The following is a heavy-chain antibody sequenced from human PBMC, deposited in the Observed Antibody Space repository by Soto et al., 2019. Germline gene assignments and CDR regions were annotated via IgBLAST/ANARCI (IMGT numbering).Heavy chain of an antibody. CDR3: ARGKEGSSSSPGDYYYGMDV. CDR2: IKQDGSEK. J-gene: IGHJ6*02. V-gene: IGHV3-7*04. D-gene: IGHD6-6*01. CDR1: GFTFSSYW. Sequence: PGGSLRLSCAASGFTFSSYWMSWVRQAPGKGLEWVANIKQDGSEKYYVDSVKGRFTISRDNAKNSLYLQMNSLRAEDTAVYYCARGKEGSSSSPGDYYYGMDVWGQGTTVTVSS.